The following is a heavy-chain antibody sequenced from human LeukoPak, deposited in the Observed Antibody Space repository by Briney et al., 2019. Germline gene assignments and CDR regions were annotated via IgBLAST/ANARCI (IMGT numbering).Heavy chain of an antibody. J-gene: IGHJ4*02. CDR3: ARDGYYYDSSGLDY. Sequence: SETLSLICTVSGGSISSYYWSWIRQPPGKGLEWIGYIYYSGSTNYNPSLKSRVTISVDTSKHQFSLKLSSVTAADTAVYYCARDGYYYDSSGLDYWGQGTLVTVSS. V-gene: IGHV4-59*01. CDR2: IYYSGST. CDR1: GGSISSYY. D-gene: IGHD3-22*01.